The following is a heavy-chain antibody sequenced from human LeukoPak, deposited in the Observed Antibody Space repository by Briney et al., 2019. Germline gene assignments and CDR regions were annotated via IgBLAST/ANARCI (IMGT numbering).Heavy chain of an antibody. Sequence: ASVKVSCKVSGYTLTELSTHWVRQAPGKGLEWMGGFDPEDGETIYAQKFQGRVTMTEDTSTDTAYMELSSLRSEDTAVYYCATDPRGLWVATLDYWGQGTLVTVSS. CDR1: GYTLTELS. J-gene: IGHJ4*02. V-gene: IGHV1-24*01. D-gene: IGHD5-12*01. CDR2: FDPEDGET. CDR3: ATDPRGLWVATLDY.